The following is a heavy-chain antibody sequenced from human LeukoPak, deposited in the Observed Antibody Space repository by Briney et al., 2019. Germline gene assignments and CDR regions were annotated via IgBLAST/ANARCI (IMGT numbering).Heavy chain of an antibody. CDR2: TYYRSKWFN. J-gene: IGHJ3*02. Sequence: SQTLSLTCAIYGDSVSSNSAAWNWIRQSPSRGLECLGRTYYRSKWFNDYAVSVKSRIIIDPDTSKNQFSLQLNSVTPEDTAVYYCARGGSGGRAFDIWGQGTMVTVSS. CDR3: ARGGSGGRAFDI. V-gene: IGHV6-1*01. D-gene: IGHD3-10*01. CDR1: GDSVSSNSAA.